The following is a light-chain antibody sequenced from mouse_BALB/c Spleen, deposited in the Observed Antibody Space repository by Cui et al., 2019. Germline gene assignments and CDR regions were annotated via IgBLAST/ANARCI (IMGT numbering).Light chain of an antibody. Sequence: DIQMNQSPSSLSASLGVKITITCHASQNINVWLSWYQQKPGNIPKLLIYKASNLHTGVPSRFSGSGSGTGFTLTISSLQPEDIATYYCQQGQSYPLTFGAGTKLELK. CDR2: KAS. CDR1: QNINVW. CDR3: QQGQSYPLT. J-gene: IGKJ5*01. V-gene: IGKV10-94*01.